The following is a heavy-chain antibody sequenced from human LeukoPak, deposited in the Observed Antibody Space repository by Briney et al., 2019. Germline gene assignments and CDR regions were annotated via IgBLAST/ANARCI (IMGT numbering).Heavy chain of an antibody. J-gene: IGHJ4*02. CDR2: ISWNSGRV. Sequence: GGSLRLSCAAPGFTFDDYAMHSVRQTPGKGLEWVSGISWNSGRVDYTDSVKGRFTISRDNAKNTLYLQMNSLRVEDTAVYYCARDPSYCGGDCSSFDYWGQGTLVTVSS. CDR1: GFTFDDYA. V-gene: IGHV3-9*01. CDR3: ARDPSYCGGDCSSFDY. D-gene: IGHD2-21*02.